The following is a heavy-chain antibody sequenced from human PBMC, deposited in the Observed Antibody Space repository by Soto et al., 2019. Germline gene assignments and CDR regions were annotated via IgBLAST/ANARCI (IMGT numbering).Heavy chain of an antibody. CDR3: ASYGRDSSGYYYFDY. Sequence: QPGGSLRLSCAASGFTFSSSWMSWVRQAPGKGLEWVANIKQDVTETYYVDSVKGRFTISRDNAKNSLSLQMNSLRAEDTAIYYCASYGRDSSGYYYFDYWGQGTLVTFSS. J-gene: IGHJ4*02. V-gene: IGHV3-7*01. CDR2: IKQDVTET. D-gene: IGHD3-22*01. CDR1: GFTFSSSW.